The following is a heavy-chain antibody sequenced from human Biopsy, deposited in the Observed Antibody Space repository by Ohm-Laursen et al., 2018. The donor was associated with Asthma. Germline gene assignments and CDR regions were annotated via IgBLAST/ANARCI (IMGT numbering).Heavy chain of an antibody. CDR2: ISKHASTQ. CDR3: VRDGTDDAFDI. V-gene: IGHV3-30*01. Sequence: SLRLACLASGFSFSNFAIYWVRQAPGKGLEWVGVISKHASTQDYADSVKGRFTMARDNSKNTLDLQMNSLREEDTAVYYCVRDGTDDAFDIWGQGTMVSVSS. D-gene: IGHD1-1*01. CDR1: GFSFSNFA. J-gene: IGHJ3*02.